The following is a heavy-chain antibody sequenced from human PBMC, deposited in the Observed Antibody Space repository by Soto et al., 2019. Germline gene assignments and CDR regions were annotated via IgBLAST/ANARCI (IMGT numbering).Heavy chain of an antibody. CDR3: ARGRIQSFNWFDP. CDR2: INPNSGGT. J-gene: IGHJ5*02. D-gene: IGHD5-18*01. CDR1: GYTFTGYY. Sequence: ASVKVSCKASGYTFTGYYMHWVRQAPGQGLEWMGWINPNSGGTNYAQKFQGWVTMTRDTSISTAYMELSRLRSDYTAVYYCARGRIQSFNWFDPWGQGTLVTVSS. V-gene: IGHV1-2*04.